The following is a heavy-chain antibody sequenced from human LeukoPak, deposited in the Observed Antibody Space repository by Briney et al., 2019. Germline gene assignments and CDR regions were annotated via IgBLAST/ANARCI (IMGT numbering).Heavy chain of an antibody. D-gene: IGHD6-19*01. CDR2: IYHSGST. V-gene: IGHV4-38-2*02. CDR1: GYSISSGYY. CDR3: ARSEPDIAVAGTPFDY. J-gene: IGHJ4*02. Sequence: TSETLSLTCTVSGYSISSGYYWGWIRQPPGKGLEWIGSIYHSGSTYYNPSLKSRVTISVDTSKNQFSLKLSSVTAADTAVYYCARSEPDIAVAGTPFDYWGQGTLVTVSS.